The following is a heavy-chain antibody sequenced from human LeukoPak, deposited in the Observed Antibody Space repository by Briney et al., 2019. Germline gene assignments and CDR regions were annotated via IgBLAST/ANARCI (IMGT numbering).Heavy chain of an antibody. CDR2: IYYSGSA. Sequence: PSETLSLTCRVSGGSIGRSSYFWGWIRQPPGKGPEGIGSIYYSGSAYSKPTLRRLVTISVATSKTQLSLKFSSVTAADTAIYYCTTVFEMATIRKLYYFAHWGQGTLVTVSS. V-gene: IGHV4-39*01. CDR3: TTVFEMATIRKLYYFAH. D-gene: IGHD5-24*01. J-gene: IGHJ4*02. CDR1: GGSIGRSSYF.